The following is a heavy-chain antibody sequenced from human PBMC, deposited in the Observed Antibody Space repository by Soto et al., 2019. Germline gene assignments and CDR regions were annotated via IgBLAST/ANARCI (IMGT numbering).Heavy chain of an antibody. D-gene: IGHD5-12*01. CDR2: IYYSGDT. J-gene: IGHJ4*02. CDR3: ARVRGAVGGDIAIDY. Sequence: QVQLQESGPGLVKPSQTLSLTCTVSGGSISSGDYYWSWIRQPPGKGLEWIGYIYYSGDTYDNPSLESRFTISVDTSKDHFSLKLSSVTVADTAVYYCARVRGAVGGDIAIDYWGQGILVIVSS. CDR1: GGSISSGDYY. V-gene: IGHV4-30-4*01.